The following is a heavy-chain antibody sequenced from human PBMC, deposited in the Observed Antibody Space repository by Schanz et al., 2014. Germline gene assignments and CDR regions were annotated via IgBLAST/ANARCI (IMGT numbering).Heavy chain of an antibody. J-gene: IGHJ4*02. Sequence: QVQLVQSGAAVKRPGASVQVSCKASEYSFTSYSMHWVRQAPGQRLEWMGWINTGSGDTKYSQNFQSRVTITRDTSASTAYMELSSLRSEDTAVYSCARGIGGYGANNYFDYWGQGALXTVSS. D-gene: IGHD5-12*01. CDR3: ARGIGGYGANNYFDY. CDR1: EYSFTSYS. CDR2: INTGSGDT. V-gene: IGHV1-3*04.